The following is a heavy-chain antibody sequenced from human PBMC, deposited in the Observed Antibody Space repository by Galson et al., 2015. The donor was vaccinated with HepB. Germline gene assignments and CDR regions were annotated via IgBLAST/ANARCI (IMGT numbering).Heavy chain of an antibody. CDR3: AREGAAGTVAPFDY. V-gene: IGHV1-69*13. CDR2: IIPIFGTA. CDR1: GGAFSSYA. D-gene: IGHD6-13*01. Sequence: SVKVSCKASGGAFSSYAISWVRQAPGQGLEWMGGIIPIFGTANYAQKFQGRVTITADESTSTAYMELSSLRSEDTAVYYCAREGAAGTVAPFDYWGQGTLVTVSS. J-gene: IGHJ4*02.